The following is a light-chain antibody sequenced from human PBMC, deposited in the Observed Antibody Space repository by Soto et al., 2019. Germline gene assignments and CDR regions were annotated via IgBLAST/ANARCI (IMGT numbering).Light chain of an antibody. Sequence: DIEMTQSPSSLSASVGDRVTITCRASQRISSYLNWYQQKRGQAPKLLIQGASSLQSGVPLRFSGSGSGTEFSLTISSLQYEDFATYYCQQSYSTLLSFGGGTKVEI. CDR2: GAS. J-gene: IGKJ4*01. CDR1: QRISSY. CDR3: QQSYSTLLS. V-gene: IGKV1-39*01.